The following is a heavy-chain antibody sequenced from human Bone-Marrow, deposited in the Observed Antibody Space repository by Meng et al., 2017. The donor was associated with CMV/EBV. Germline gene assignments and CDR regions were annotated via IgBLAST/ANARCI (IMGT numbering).Heavy chain of an antibody. Sequence: SVKVSCKASGGTFSSYAISWVRQAPGQGLEWMGGIIPIFGTANYAQKFQGRVTITTDESTSTAYMELSSLRSEDTAVYYCARDPASRYSGLTSYYYYGMDVWGQGTTVTGSS. J-gene: IGHJ6*01. CDR3: ARDPASRYSGLTSYYYYGMDV. CDR1: GGTFSSYA. V-gene: IGHV1-69*05. D-gene: IGHD5-12*01. CDR2: IIPIFGTA.